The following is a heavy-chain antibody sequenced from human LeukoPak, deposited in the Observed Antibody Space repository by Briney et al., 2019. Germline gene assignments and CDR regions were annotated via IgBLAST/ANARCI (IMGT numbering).Heavy chain of an antibody. V-gene: IGHV3-23*01. CDR1: GFSVSSFG. CDR2: ISLNGETT. Sequence: GGSLRLSCAVSGFSVSSFGMSWVRQAPGKGLEWISAISLNGETTWYADSVKGRFTISRDNSKNTLYLQLTSLRAENTAVYYCAQGFSSGWYPYWGQGSLVSVSS. J-gene: IGHJ4*02. D-gene: IGHD6-19*01. CDR3: AQGFSSGWYPY.